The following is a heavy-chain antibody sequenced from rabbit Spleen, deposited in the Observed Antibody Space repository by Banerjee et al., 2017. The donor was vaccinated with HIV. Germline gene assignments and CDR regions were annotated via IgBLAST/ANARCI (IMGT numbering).Heavy chain of an antibody. D-gene: IGHD7-1*01. CDR3: ARDSYGVTSSGIL. CDR1: AFSFSDRDV. Sequence: QEQLVESGGGLVKPEGSLTLTCKASAFSFSDRDVMCWVRQAPGKGLEWIACINAATAKPVYATWAKGRFTISRASSTTVTLQMTSLTAADTATYFCARDSYGVTSSGILWGPGTLVTVS. CDR2: INAATAKP. V-gene: IGHV1S45*01. J-gene: IGHJ6*01.